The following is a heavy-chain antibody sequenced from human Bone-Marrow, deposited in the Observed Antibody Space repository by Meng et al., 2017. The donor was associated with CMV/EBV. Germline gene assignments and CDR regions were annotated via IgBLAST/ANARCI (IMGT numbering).Heavy chain of an antibody. CDR3: AREYWPHNQREWAY. J-gene: IGHJ4*02. V-gene: IGHV3-21*01. D-gene: IGHD2-8*02. Sequence: GESLKISCAASGFTFSSYSMNWVRQAPGKGLEWVSSISSSSSYIYYADSVKGRFTISRDNAKNSLYLQMNSLRAEDTAVYYCAREYWPHNQREWAYWGQGTLVTVSS. CDR1: GFTFSSYS. CDR2: ISSSSSYI.